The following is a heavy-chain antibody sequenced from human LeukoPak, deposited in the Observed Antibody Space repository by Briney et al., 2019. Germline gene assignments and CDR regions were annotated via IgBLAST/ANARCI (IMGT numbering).Heavy chain of an antibody. CDR3: ATSRIAVAGRDY. D-gene: IGHD6-19*01. V-gene: IGHV3-20*04. CDR2: INWSGGST. J-gene: IGHJ4*02. CDR1: GFTFDDYG. Sequence: GGSLRLSCAASGFTFDDYGMSWVRQAPGKGLEWVSGINWSGGSTGYADSVKGRFTISRDNAKNSLYLQMNSLRAEDTALYCCATSRIAVAGRDYWGQGTLVTVPS.